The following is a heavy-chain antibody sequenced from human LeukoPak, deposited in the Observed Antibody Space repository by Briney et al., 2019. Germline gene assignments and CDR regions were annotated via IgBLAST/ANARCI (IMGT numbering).Heavy chain of an antibody. CDR1: GFTFSSYE. D-gene: IGHD3-16*01. V-gene: IGHV3-48*03. CDR2: ISGGGDTI. J-gene: IGHJ4*02. CDR3: ASLWGTPPFGY. Sequence: TGGSLRLSCAASGFTFSSYEMDWVRQAPGKGLEWPSYISGGGDTIYYADSVKGRFTISRDNAKNSLFLQMNSLRAEDTAVYYCASLWGTPPFGYWGQGTLVTVSS.